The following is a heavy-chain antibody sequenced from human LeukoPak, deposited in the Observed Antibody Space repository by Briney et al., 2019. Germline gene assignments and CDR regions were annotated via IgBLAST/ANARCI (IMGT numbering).Heavy chain of an antibody. Sequence: GASVKVSCKASGYTFTSYSMHWVRQAPGQGLEWMGIINPSGGSTNYAQKFQGRVTMTRDTSISTAYMELSRLRSDDTAVYYCARGPARTVTSIALYHFDYWGQGTLVTVSS. J-gene: IGHJ4*02. CDR1: GYTFTSYS. V-gene: IGHV1-2*02. CDR2: INPSGGST. CDR3: ARGPARTVTSIALYHFDY. D-gene: IGHD4-17*01.